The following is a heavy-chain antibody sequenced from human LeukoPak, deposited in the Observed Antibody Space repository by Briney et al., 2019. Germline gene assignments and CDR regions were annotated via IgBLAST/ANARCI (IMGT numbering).Heavy chain of an antibody. CDR3: ARSYYGGNFDY. D-gene: IGHD3-16*01. J-gene: IGHJ4*02. V-gene: IGHV3-30-3*01. CDR2: ISYDGSNK. CDR1: GFTFSSYW. Sequence: PGGSLRLSCAASGFTFSSYWMSWVRQAPGKGLEWVAVISYDGSNKYYADSVKGRFTISRDNSKNTLYLQMNSLRAEDTAVYYCARSYYGGNFDYWGQGTLVTVSS.